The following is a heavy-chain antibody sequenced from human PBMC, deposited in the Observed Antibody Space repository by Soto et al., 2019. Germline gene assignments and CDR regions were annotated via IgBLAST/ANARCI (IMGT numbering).Heavy chain of an antibody. J-gene: IGHJ3*02. CDR2: IYYSGST. CDR3: ARDRKEYYYDMDAFDI. CDR1: GGSISSGDYY. Sequence: ASETLSLTCTVSGGSISSGDYYWSWIRQPPGKGLEWIGYIYYSGSTYYNPSLKSRDTISVDTSKNQFSLKLSSVTAADTAVYYCARDRKEYYYDMDAFDIWGQGTMVTVSS. D-gene: IGHD3-22*01. V-gene: IGHV4-30-4*01.